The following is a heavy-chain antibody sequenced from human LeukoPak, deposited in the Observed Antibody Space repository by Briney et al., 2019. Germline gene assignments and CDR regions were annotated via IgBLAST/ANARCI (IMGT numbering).Heavy chain of an antibody. CDR1: GGSFSGYY. CDR2: INHSGST. Sequence: SETLSLTRAVYGGSFSGYYWNWIRQPPRKGLERIVQINHSGSTNYNTSLKSRGTISVYTSKNQFSLQLSSVTAADTAVYSCARERDSSSWYSSDPWGQGTLVTVSS. D-gene: IGHD6-13*01. V-gene: IGHV4-34*01. J-gene: IGHJ5*02. CDR3: ARERDSSSWYSSDP.